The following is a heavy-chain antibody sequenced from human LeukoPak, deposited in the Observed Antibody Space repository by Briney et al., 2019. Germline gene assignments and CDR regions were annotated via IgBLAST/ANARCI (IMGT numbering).Heavy chain of an antibody. D-gene: IGHD3-22*01. Sequence: PGGSLRLSCAASGFTFSTYSMNWVRQAPGKGLEWISYISRSSSSKFYADSVKGRFTISRDNAKNSLYLQMNSLRAEDTAVYYCARAAYYYDSSGDEKTGDYWGQGTLVTVSS. J-gene: IGHJ4*02. CDR3: ARAAYYYDSSGDEKTGDY. CDR1: GFTFSTYS. CDR2: ISRSSSSK. V-gene: IGHV3-48*01.